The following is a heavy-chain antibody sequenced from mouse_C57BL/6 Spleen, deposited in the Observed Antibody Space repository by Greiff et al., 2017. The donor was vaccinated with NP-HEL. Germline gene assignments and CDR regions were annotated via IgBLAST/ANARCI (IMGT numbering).Heavy chain of an antibody. J-gene: IGHJ4*01. V-gene: IGHV2-3*01. D-gene: IGHD4-1*01. CDR1: GFSLTSYG. CDR2: ICGYEST. CDR3: AKTGRNYAMDY. Sequence: VKLVESGPGLVAPSQCLSISCTVSGFSLTSYGVSWVRQPPGKGLEWLGVICGYESTTYHSALISRLSISKYNAKSQVFLTLNSLHTDDTDKYYGAKTGRNYAMDYWGQGTSVTVSS.